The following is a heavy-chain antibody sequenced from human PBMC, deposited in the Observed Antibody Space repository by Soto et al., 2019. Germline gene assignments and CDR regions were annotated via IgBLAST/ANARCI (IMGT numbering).Heavy chain of an antibody. J-gene: IGHJ6*02. CDR1: GFNFSNYE. V-gene: IGHV3-48*03. CDR2: ISSSGSTI. CDR3: AREDDYGYRYINYGLDV. Sequence: PRGSLRLSCAASGFNFSNYEMNWVRQAPGKGLKWVSYISSSGSTIYYTDSVKGRFTISRDNAKNSLYLQMNSLRAEDTALYFCAREDDYGYRYINYGLDVWGQGTTGTVSS. D-gene: IGHD4-17*01.